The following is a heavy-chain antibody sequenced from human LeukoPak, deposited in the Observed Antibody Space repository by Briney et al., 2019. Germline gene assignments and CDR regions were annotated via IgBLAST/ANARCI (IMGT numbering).Heavy chain of an antibody. D-gene: IGHD4-23*01. Sequence: GGSLRLSCAASGFTFSSYSMNWVRQAPGKGLEWVSSVGSSSSYIYYADSVKGRFTISRDNAKSSLYLQMNSLRAEDTAVYYCAPAIYGGNSVAYWGQGTLVTVSS. V-gene: IGHV3-21*01. J-gene: IGHJ4*02. CDR1: GFTFSSYS. CDR2: VGSSSSYI. CDR3: APAIYGGNSVAY.